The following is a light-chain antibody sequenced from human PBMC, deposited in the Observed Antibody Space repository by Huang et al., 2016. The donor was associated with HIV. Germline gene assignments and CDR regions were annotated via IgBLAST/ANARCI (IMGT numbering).Light chain of an antibody. J-gene: IGKJ4*01. Sequence: DIQMTQSPSSLSASVGDRISITCRASHTISTFLNWYQQQPGKAPKLLIYAASNLQSGVSSRFSGTGSGTHFTLTVTGLQPYDFATYFCQQTSSVPLTFGGGTRVE. CDR1: HTISTF. CDR2: AAS. CDR3: QQTSSVPLT. V-gene: IGKV1-39*01.